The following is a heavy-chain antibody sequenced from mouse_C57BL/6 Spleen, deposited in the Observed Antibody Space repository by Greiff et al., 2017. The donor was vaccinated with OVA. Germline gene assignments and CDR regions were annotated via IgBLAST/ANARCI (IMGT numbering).Heavy chain of an antibody. J-gene: IGHJ3*01. CDR1: GFTFSSYA. V-gene: IGHV5-4*01. CDR2: ISDGGSYA. CDR3: ARDEDGYFWFAY. D-gene: IGHD2-3*01. Sequence: EVMLVESGGGLVKPGGSLKLSCAASGFTFSSYAMSWVRQTPEKRLEWVATISDGGSYAYYPDNVKGRFTISRDNAKNNLYLPMSHLKSEDTAMYYCARDEDGYFWFAYWGQGTLVTVSA.